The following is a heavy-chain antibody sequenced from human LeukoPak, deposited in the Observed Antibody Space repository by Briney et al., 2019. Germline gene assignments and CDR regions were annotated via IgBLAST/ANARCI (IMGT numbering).Heavy chain of an antibody. CDR1: GFTFSSYS. CDR3: ARAIYGDYLNEPFDY. D-gene: IGHD4-17*01. J-gene: IGHJ4*02. V-gene: IGHV3-21*01. CDR2: ISSSSSYI. Sequence: AGGSLRLSCAASGFTFSSYSMNWVRQAPGKGLEWVSSISSSSSYIYYADSVKGRFTISRDNAKNSLYLQMNSLRAEDTAVYYCARAIYGDYLNEPFDYWGQGTLVTVSS.